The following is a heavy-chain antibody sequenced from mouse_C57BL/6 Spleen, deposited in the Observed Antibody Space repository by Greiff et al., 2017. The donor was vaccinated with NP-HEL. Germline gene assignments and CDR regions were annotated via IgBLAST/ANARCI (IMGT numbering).Heavy chain of an antibody. CDR1: GYTFTSYW. V-gene: IGHV1-50*01. CDR2: FDPSDSYT. J-gene: IGHJ1*03. CDR3: ARGRYFDV. Sequence: QVQLQQPGAELVKPGASVKLSCKASGYTFTSYWMQWVKQRPGQGLEWIGEFDPSDSYTNYNQKFKGKATLTVDTSSSTAYMQLSSLTSEDSAVYYCARGRYFDVWGTGTTVTVSS.